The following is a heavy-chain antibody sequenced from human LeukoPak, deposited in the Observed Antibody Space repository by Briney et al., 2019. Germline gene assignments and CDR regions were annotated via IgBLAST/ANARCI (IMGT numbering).Heavy chain of an antibody. CDR2: IIPIFGTA. CDR3: ARLSPYYDILTGYYN. CDR1: GYTFTSYG. J-gene: IGHJ4*02. V-gene: IGHV1-69*13. Sequence: ASVKVSCKASGYTFTSYGISWVRQAPGQGLEWMGGIIPIFGTADYAQKFQGRVTITADESTSTAYMELSSLRSEDTAVYYCARLSPYYDILTGYYNWGQGTLVTVSS. D-gene: IGHD3-9*01.